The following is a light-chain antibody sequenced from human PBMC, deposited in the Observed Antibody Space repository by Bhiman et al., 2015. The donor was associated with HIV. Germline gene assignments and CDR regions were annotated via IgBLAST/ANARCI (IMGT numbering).Light chain of an antibody. CDR1: ALPQQY. CDR2: KDS. V-gene: IGLV3-25*02. Sequence: SYELTQPPSVSVSPGQTARIPCSGDALPQQYAYWYQQKAGQAPVLAIYKDSERPSGIPERFSGSKSGNTATLTLSRVEAGDEADYYCQVWDRSSDHYVFGTGTKVTVL. J-gene: IGLJ1*01. CDR3: QVWDRSSDHYV.